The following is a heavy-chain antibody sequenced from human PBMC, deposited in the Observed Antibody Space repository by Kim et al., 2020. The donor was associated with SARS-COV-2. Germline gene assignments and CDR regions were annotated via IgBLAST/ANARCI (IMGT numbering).Heavy chain of an antibody. CDR2: ISGSGGST. V-gene: IGHV3-23*01. Sequence: GGSLRLSCAASGFTFSSYAMSWVRQAPGKGLEWVSAISGSGGSTYYADSVKDRFTISRDNSKNTLYLQMNSLRAEDTAVYYCAKANHYDSSGYDDYWGQGTLVTVSS. J-gene: IGHJ4*02. D-gene: IGHD3-22*01. CDR3: AKANHYDSSGYDDY. CDR1: GFTFSSYA.